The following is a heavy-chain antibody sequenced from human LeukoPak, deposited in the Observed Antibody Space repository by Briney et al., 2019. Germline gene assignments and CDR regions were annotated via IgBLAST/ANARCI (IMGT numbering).Heavy chain of an antibody. V-gene: IGHV1-18*01. J-gene: IGHJ4*02. CDR3: ARTGIPAAGTFDY. CDR2: ISAYTGNT. Sequence: ASVKVSFKASGYTFATYGISWVRQAPGQGLEWMGWISAYTGNTYYAQNLQGRVTMTTDTSTSTAYLELRSLRSDDTAVYYCARTGIPAAGTFDYWGQGTLVTVSS. D-gene: IGHD6-13*01. CDR1: GYTFATYG.